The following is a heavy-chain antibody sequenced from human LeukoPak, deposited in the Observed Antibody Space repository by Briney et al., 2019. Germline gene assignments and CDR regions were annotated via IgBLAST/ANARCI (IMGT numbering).Heavy chain of an antibody. D-gene: IGHD6-13*01. J-gene: IGHJ4*02. Sequence: SETLSLTCTVSGGSISSGDYYWSWIRQPPGKGLEWIGYIYYSGSTYYNPSLKCRVTISVDTSKNQFSLKLSSVTAADTAVYYCAIAAAGYTHYFDYWGQGTLVTVSS. CDR1: GGSISSGDYY. V-gene: IGHV4-30-4*08. CDR2: IYYSGST. CDR3: AIAAAGYTHYFDY.